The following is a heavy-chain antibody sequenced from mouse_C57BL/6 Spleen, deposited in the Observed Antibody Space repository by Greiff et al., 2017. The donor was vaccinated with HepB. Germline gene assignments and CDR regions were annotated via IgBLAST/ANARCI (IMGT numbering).Heavy chain of an antibody. V-gene: IGHV1-63*01. CDR3: ARNYASSYPAWFAY. D-gene: IGHD1-1*01. Sequence: QVQLQQSGAELVRPGTSVKMSCKASGYTFTNYWIGWAKQRPGHGLEWIGDIYPGGGYTNYNEKFKGKATLTADKSSSTAYMQFSSLTSEDSAIYYCARNYASSYPAWFAYWGQGTLVTVSA. CDR1: GYTFTNYW. CDR2: IYPGGGYT. J-gene: IGHJ3*01.